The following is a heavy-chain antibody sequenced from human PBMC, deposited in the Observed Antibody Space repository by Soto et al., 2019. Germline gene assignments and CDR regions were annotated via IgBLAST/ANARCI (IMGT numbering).Heavy chain of an antibody. D-gene: IGHD5-18*01. CDR2: ISGGGRST. J-gene: IGHJ4*02. V-gene: IGHV3-23*01. CDR1: GFTFSTYA. Sequence: EVQLLESGGGLVQPGGSLRLSCAASGFTFSTYAMSWVRQAPGQGLEWVSAISGGGRSTYYADSVEGRFTISRDNSKSTLYLQMDSLRAEDTAVYYCAKEYSGYNYGLFDYWGQGTLVTVSS. CDR3: AKEYSGYNYGLFDY.